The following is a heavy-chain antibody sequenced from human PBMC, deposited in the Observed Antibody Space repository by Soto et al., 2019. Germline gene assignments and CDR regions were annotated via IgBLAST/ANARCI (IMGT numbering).Heavy chain of an antibody. Sequence: QVQLQESGPGLVKPSENLSLTCTVSGCSISSYYWRWIRQPPGKGLEWIGYIYYIGSTYYNPSLKIRVTISVYTSKNQFSLKLSSVTAAATAVYYCAGSWDNWFDPWCQGTLVTVSS. CDR2: IYYIGST. J-gene: IGHJ5*02. CDR3: AGSWDNWFDP. CDR1: GCSISSYY. D-gene: IGHD2-15*01. V-gene: IGHV4-59*08.